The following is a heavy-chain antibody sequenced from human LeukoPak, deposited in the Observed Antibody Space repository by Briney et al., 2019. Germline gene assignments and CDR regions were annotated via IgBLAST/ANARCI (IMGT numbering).Heavy chain of an antibody. CDR3: ARPSQDSSGYFDAFDI. D-gene: IGHD3-22*01. CDR1: GGSINTYY. V-gene: IGHV4-59*08. Sequence: PSETLFLTCTVSGGSINTYYWSWIRQPPGKGLEWIGYIYYSGTTNYNPSLKSRVTISVDTSNNQFSLKLSSVTAADTAVYYCARPSQDSSGYFDAFDIWGQGTMVTVSS. CDR2: IYYSGTT. J-gene: IGHJ3*02.